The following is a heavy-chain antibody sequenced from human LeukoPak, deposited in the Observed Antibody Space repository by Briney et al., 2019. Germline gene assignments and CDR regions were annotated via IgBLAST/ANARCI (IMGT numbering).Heavy chain of an antibody. D-gene: IGHD4-23*01. J-gene: IGHJ3*02. Sequence: PGGSLRLSCAASGFTFSSYGMSWVCQAPGKGLEWVSGISGSGGSTYYADSVKGRFTISRDNSKNTLYVQMKSLGAEDTALYYCARVRGGNRGDAFDIWGQGTMVTVSS. CDR1: GFTFSSYG. CDR3: ARVRGGNRGDAFDI. V-gene: IGHV3-23*01. CDR2: ISGSGGST.